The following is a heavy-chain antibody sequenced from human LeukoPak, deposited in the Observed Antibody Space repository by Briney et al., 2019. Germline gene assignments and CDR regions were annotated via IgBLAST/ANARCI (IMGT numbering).Heavy chain of an antibody. V-gene: IGHV1-3*01. Sequence: ASVKVSCKASGYTFTSYAMHWVRQAPGQRLEWMGWINAGNGNTKYSQRFQGRVTITRDTSASTAYMELSSLRSEDTAVYYCARVCGSYSWAFDYWGQGTLVTVSS. CDR3: ARVCGSYSWAFDY. CDR2: INAGNGNT. D-gene: IGHD1-26*01. CDR1: GYTFTSYA. J-gene: IGHJ4*02.